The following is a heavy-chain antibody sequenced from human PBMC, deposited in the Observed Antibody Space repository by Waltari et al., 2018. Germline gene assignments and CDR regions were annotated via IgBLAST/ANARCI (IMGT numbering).Heavy chain of an antibody. Sequence: QVQLVQSGAEVKKPGSSVEVSCKASGGTFSSYAISWVRQAPGQGLEWMGRSIPIFGTANYAQKFQGRVTITADKSTSTAYMELSSLRSEDTAVYYCARMDHSSWSQYINWFDPWGQGTLVTVSS. J-gene: IGHJ5*02. V-gene: IGHV1-69*08. CDR2: SIPIFGTA. CDR3: ARMDHSSWSQYINWFDP. D-gene: IGHD6-13*01. CDR1: GGTFSSYA.